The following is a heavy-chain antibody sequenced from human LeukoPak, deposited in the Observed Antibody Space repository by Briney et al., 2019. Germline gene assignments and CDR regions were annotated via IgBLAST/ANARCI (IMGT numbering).Heavy chain of an antibody. V-gene: IGHV3-66*01. CDR2: IYRGGNT. Sequence: PGGSLRLSCSASGFAVSSNYMTWVRQTPRKGLEWVSVIYRGGNTYYADSVKGRFTISRDNSENSLYLQMNSLTVEDTAVYYCARCPYYDRSGYYAHYYGMDVWGQGTTVTVSS. J-gene: IGHJ6*02. CDR1: GFAVSSNY. CDR3: ARCPYYDRSGYYAHYYGMDV. D-gene: IGHD3-22*01.